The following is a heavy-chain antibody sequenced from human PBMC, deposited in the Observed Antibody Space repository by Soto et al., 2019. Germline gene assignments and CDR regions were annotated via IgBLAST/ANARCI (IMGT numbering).Heavy chain of an antibody. CDR2: IYYSGST. CDR1: GGSISSGGYY. D-gene: IGHD6-13*01. J-gene: IGHJ6*02. Sequence: QVQLQESDPGLVKHSQTLSLTCTVSGGSISSGGYYWSWIRQQPGKGLEWIGYIYYSGSTYYNPSLKSRVTPSVDTSKNQFSLKLSSVTAADTAVYYCARDLQYSRLFYGMDVWGQGTTVTVSS. CDR3: ARDLQYSRLFYGMDV. V-gene: IGHV4-31*03.